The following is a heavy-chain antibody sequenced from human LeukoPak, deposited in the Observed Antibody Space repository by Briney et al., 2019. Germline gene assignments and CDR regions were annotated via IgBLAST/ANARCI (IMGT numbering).Heavy chain of an antibody. J-gene: IGHJ4*02. D-gene: IGHD2-2*01. CDR2: INAGNGNT. CDR3: ARSIIVVVPASLDY. CDR1: GCTFTSYA. Sequence: ASVKVSCKASGCTFTSYAMHWVRQAPGQRLEWMGWINAGNGNTKYSQKFQGRVTITRDTSASTAYMELSSLRSEDTAVYYCARSIIVVVPASLDYWGQGTLVTVSS. V-gene: IGHV1-3*01.